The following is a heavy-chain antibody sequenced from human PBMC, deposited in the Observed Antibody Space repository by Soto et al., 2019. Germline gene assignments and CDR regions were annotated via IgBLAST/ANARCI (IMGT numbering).Heavy chain of an antibody. J-gene: IGHJ4*02. CDR3: AKDITGTTSYFDY. CDR2: ISYDGSNK. Sequence: QVQLVASGGGVVQPGRSLRLSCAASGFTFSSYGMHWVRQAPGKGLEWVAVISYDGSNKYYADSVKGRFTISRDNSKNTLYLQMNSLRAEDTAVYYCAKDITGTTSYFDYWGQGTLVTVSS. CDR1: GFTFSSYG. D-gene: IGHD1-7*01. V-gene: IGHV3-30*18.